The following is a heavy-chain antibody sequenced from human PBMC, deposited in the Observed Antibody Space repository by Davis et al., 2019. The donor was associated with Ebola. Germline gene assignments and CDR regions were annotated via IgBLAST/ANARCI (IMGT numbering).Heavy chain of an antibody. CDR2: ISYDGSNK. V-gene: IGHV3-30*03. Sequence: GGSLRLSCAASGFTFSRYGMHWVRQAPGKGLEWVAVISYDGSNKYYADSVKGRFTISRDNAKNSLYLQMNSLRDEDTAVYYCARDPRSGSYYLYYYYGMDVWGQGTTITVSS. CDR3: ARDPRSGSYYLYYYYGMDV. CDR1: GFTFSRYG. D-gene: IGHD1-26*01. J-gene: IGHJ6*02.